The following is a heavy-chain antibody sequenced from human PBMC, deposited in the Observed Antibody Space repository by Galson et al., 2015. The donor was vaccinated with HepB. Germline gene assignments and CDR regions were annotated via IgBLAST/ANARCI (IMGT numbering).Heavy chain of an antibody. Sequence: SLRLSCAASGFTFSSYSMNWVRQAPGKGLEWVSYISSSSSTIYYADSVKGRFTISRDNAKNSLYLQMNSLRAEDTAVYYCARDNGFLLDYWGQGTLVTVSS. J-gene: IGHJ4*02. D-gene: IGHD2-8*01. CDR1: GFTFSSYS. V-gene: IGHV3-48*04. CDR3: ARDNGFLLDY. CDR2: ISSSSSTI.